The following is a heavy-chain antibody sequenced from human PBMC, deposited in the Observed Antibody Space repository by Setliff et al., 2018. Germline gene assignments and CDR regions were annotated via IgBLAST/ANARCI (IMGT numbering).Heavy chain of an antibody. D-gene: IGHD3-22*01. V-gene: IGHV1-46*01. J-gene: IGHJ6*03. CDR3: ARDRNDNYESSGYYYAGGYMDV. Sequence: ASVKVSCKAYGYSFSDSAVNWVRQAPGQGLEWMGLINPTGGSTSYAQKFQGRVTMTRDTSTSTVFMELSSLRSEDTAVYYCARDRNDNYESSGYYYAGGYMDVWGKGTTVTVS. CDR2: INPTGGST. CDR1: GYSFSDSA.